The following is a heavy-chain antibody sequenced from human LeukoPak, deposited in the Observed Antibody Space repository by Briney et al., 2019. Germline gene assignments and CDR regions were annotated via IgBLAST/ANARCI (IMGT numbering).Heavy chain of an antibody. CDR1: GGSISSYY. V-gene: IGHV4-59*08. Sequence: NPSETLSLTCTVSGGSISSYYWSWIRQPPGKGLEWIGYIYYSGSTNYNPSLKSRVTISVDTSKNQFSLKLSSVTAADTAVYYCARQKWELDYFQHWGQGTLVTVSS. CDR3: ARQKWELDYFQH. D-gene: IGHD1-26*01. CDR2: IYYSGST. J-gene: IGHJ1*01.